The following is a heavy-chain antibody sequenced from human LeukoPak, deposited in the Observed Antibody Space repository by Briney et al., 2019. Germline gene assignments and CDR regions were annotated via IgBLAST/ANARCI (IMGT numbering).Heavy chain of an antibody. Sequence: PGGSLRLSCAASGFTFSSYSMNWVRQAPGKGLEWVSYISSSSTIYYADSVKGRFTISRDNAKNSLYLQMNSLRAEDTAVYYCARTRITMVRGVHTFDYWGQGTLVTVSS. CDR1: GFTFSSYS. CDR3: ARTRITMVRGVHTFDY. D-gene: IGHD3-10*01. V-gene: IGHV3-48*01. J-gene: IGHJ4*02. CDR2: ISSSSTI.